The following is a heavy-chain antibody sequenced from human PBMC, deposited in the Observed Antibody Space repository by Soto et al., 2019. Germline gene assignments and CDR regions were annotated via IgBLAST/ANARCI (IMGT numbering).Heavy chain of an antibody. D-gene: IGHD1-1*01. CDR2: ISWNSGST. CDR3: ARDTDSDTWNDPFDY. J-gene: IGHJ4*02. CDR1: GFIFDDFA. V-gene: IGHV3-9*01. Sequence: DVQLVESGGGLVQPGRSLRLSCAASGFIFDDFAMHWVRQAPGKGLEWVSGISWNSGSTDYAASVKGRFIISIDNARNSLYLQMNSLRPEDTALYYCARDTDSDTWNDPFDYCGQGALVSIS.